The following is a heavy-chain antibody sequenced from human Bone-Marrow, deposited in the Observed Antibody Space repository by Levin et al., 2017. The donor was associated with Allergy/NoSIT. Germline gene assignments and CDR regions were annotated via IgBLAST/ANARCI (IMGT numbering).Heavy chain of an antibody. J-gene: IGHJ4*02. CDR2: ISGSGYST. Sequence: PGGSLRLSCAASGFTFSSYAMNWVRQAPGKGLEWVSAISGSGYSTYYADSVKGRFTTSRDNSKNTLYLQMNSLRAEDTAVYYCAKGSMVRGVIPSPFDYWGQGTLVTVSS. D-gene: IGHD3-10*01. V-gene: IGHV3-23*01. CDR3: AKGSMVRGVIPSPFDY. CDR1: GFTFSSYA.